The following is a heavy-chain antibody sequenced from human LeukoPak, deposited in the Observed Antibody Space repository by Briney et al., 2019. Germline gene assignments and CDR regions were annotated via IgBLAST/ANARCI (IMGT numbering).Heavy chain of an antibody. CDR2: ISGSGGST. CDR1: GFTFSSYA. CDR3: AKDDYGFWSGPTYYFDY. D-gene: IGHD3-3*01. J-gene: IGHJ4*02. Sequence: GGSLRLSCAASGFTFSSYAMSWVRQAPGKGLEWVSAISGSGGSTYYADSVKGRFTISRDNSKNTLYLQMNSLRAEDTAVYYCAKDDYGFWSGPTYYFDYWGQGTLVTVSS. V-gene: IGHV3-23*01.